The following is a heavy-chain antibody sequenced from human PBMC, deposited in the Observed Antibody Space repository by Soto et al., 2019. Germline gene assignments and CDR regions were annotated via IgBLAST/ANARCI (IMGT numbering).Heavy chain of an antibody. CDR1: RFTFSNYA. CDR2: IDGNGIST. D-gene: IGHD4-17*01. Sequence: GGYLRLSCAASRFTFSNYAMTWVRQAPGKGLEWVSGIDGNGISTYYSDAVKGRFTISRDNSKNTLYLQMNSLRAEDTAIYYCASVRGGDYEGGFDYRGQGTLVTV. CDR3: ASVRGGDYEGGFDY. J-gene: IGHJ4*02. V-gene: IGHV3-23*01.